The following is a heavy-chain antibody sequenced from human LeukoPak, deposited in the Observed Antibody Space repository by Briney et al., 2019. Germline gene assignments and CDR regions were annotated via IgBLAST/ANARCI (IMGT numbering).Heavy chain of an antibody. D-gene: IGHD6-19*01. CDR2: LYYIGST. CDR3: ARDQQVGGQAGSHFDY. J-gene: IGHJ4*02. V-gene: IGHV4-39*02. CDR1: GFTFSSYA. Sequence: GSLRLSCAASGFTFSSYAMSWVRQPPGKGLEWIGSLYYIGSTYYNPSLKSRVTISVDTSKNQFSLKLSSVTAADTAVYYCARDQQVGGQAGSHFDYWGQGTLVSVSS.